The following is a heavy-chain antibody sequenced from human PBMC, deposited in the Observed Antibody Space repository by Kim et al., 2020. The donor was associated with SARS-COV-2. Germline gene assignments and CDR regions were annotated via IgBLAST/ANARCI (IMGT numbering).Heavy chain of an antibody. D-gene: IGHD2-15*01. J-gene: IGHJ5*02. CDR3: ARDGCSGGSCYSTWFDP. CDR1: GYTFTGYY. Sequence: ASVKVYCKASGYTFTGYYMHWVRQAPGQGLEWMGWINPNSGGTNYAQKFQGRVTMTRDTSISTAYMELSRLRSDDTAVYYCARDGCSGGSCYSTWFDPWGQGTLVTVSS. V-gene: IGHV1-2*02. CDR2: INPNSGGT.